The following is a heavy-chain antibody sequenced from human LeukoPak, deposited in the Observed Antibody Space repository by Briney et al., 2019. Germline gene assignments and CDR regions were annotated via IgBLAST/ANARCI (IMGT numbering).Heavy chain of an antibody. D-gene: IGHD2-2*01. J-gene: IGHJ6*03. V-gene: IGHV3-74*01. CDR3: ARRPVPAAMNYYMDV. CDR2: INSDGSSI. Sequence: GGSLRLSCAASGFTFSSYWMHWVRQDAGKGLEWFQRINSDGSSISYADSVKGRFTISRDNAKNTVYLQMNSLRAEDTAVYYCARRPVPAAMNYYMDVWGKGTTVTVSS. CDR1: GFTFSSYW.